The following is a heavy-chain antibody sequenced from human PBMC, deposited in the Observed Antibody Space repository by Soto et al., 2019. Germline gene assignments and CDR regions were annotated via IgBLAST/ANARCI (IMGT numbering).Heavy chain of an antibody. D-gene: IGHD2-15*01. V-gene: IGHV1-69*13. CDR2: IIPIFGTA. J-gene: IGHJ4*02. Sequence: GASVKVSCKASVGTFSSYAISWVRQAPGQGLEWMGGIIPIFGTANYAQKFQGRVTITADESTSTAYMELSSLRSEDTAVYYCACSTLGYCSGGSCWTPFDYWGQGTLVTVSS. CDR3: ACSTLGYCSGGSCWTPFDY. CDR1: VGTFSSYA.